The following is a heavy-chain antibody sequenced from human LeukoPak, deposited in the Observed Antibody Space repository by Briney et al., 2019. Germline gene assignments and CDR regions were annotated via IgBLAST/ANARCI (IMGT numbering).Heavy chain of an antibody. Sequence: SQTLSLTCTVSGGAISSGSYYWSWIRQPPGKGLEWIGRIYTSGSTNYNPSLKSRVTISVDTSKNQFSLKLSSVTAADTAVYDCARTAETDFWSGYYTFDYWGQGTLVTVSS. D-gene: IGHD3-3*01. CDR2: IYTSGST. V-gene: IGHV4-61*02. CDR3: ARTAETDFWSGYYTFDY. CDR1: GGAISSGSYY. J-gene: IGHJ4*02.